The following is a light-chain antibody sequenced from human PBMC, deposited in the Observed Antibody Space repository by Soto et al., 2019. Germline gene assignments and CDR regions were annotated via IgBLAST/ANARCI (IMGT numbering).Light chain of an antibody. J-gene: IGKJ1*01. CDR3: MQALQTPT. CDR2: MGS. Sequence: DIVTTQSPLSLPVTPGEASSISCSSSQILLHKNGNNYFNWYLQKPGQSPQLLIYMGSNRSSGVPDRFSGSGSGTDFTLKISRVEAEDVGVYYCMQALQTPTFGQGTKVDIK. V-gene: IGKV2-28*01. CDR1: QILLHKNGNNY.